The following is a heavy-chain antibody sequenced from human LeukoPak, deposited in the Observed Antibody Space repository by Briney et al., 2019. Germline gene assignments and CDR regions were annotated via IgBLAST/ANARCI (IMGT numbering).Heavy chain of an antibody. CDR3: ARNGASGSPNRFFNWFDP. Sequence: GESLKISCQVSGYIFTHYWIGWVRQTPGKGLEWIGLIYPGDSGTRYSPSFQGQVTFSVDKSINTAYLQWSSLKASDTAIYYCARNGASGSPNRFFNWFDPWGQGTLVTVSP. V-gene: IGHV5-51*01. D-gene: IGHD3-3*01. CDR1: GYIFTHYW. J-gene: IGHJ5*02. CDR2: IYPGDSGT.